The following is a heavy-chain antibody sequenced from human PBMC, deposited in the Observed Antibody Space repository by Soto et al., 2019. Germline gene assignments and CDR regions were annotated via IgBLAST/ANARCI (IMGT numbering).Heavy chain of an antibody. CDR3: VKDRCYGDYSGNFDY. V-gene: IGHV3-30-3*01. Sequence: QVQLVESGGGVVQPGRSLRLSCAASGFSFSNYAMHWVRQAPAKGLEWVALISSDGSKDFYPDSVKARFHISRDNSLNTLYLHMNDLRTVDTALYYCVKDRCYGDYSGNFDYGGQGTLVTVSA. CDR2: ISSDGSKD. J-gene: IGHJ4*02. D-gene: IGHD4-17*01. CDR1: GFSFSNYA.